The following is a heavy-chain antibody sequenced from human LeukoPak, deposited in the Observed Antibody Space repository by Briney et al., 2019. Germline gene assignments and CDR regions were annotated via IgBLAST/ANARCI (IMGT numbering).Heavy chain of an antibody. V-gene: IGHV3-23*01. D-gene: IGHD6-13*01. CDR2: ISGSGGST. CDR3: ASPTYSSSWSSRENYFDY. CDR1: GFTFSSYA. J-gene: IGHJ4*02. Sequence: GGSLRLSCAASGFTFSSYAMSWVRQAPGKGLEWVSAISGSGGSTYYADSVKGRFTISRDNSKNTLYLQMNSLRSEDTAVYYCASPTYSSSWSSRENYFDYWGQGTLVTVSS.